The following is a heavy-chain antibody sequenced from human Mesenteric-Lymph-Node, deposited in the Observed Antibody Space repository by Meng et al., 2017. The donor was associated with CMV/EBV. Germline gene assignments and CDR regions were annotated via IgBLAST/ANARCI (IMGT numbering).Heavy chain of an antibody. D-gene: IGHD6-6*01. J-gene: IGHJ4*02. Sequence: GESLKISCTASGFTFGDYAMSWVRQAPGKGLEWVGFIRSKAYGGTTEYAASVKGRFTISRDDSKSIAYLQMNSLKTEDTAVYYCARDSSSSTDFDYWGQGTLVTVSS. V-gene: IGHV3-49*04. CDR1: GFTFGDYA. CDR3: ARDSSSSTDFDY. CDR2: IRSKAYGGTT.